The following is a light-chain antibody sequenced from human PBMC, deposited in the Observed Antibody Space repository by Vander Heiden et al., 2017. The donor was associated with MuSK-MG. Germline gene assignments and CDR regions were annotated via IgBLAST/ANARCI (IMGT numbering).Light chain of an antibody. CDR3: QQRNSYAPLT. V-gene: IGKV1-13*02. CDR1: QGISSA. CDR2: DAS. J-gene: IGKJ4*01. Sequence: AIQLTQSPSSLSASVGDRVTITCRASQGISSALAWYQQKPGKAPKLLIYDASSLERGVPSRFSGSGYGKDFTLTISSRQPEDFATYYCQQRNSYAPLTFGVGTKVEIK.